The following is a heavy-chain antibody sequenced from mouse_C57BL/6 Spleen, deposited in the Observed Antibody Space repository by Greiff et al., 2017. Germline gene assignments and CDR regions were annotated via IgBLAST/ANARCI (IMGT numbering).Heavy chain of an antibody. CDR2: IYPGDGDT. D-gene: IGHD2-13*01. J-gene: IGHJ3*01. CDR3: AREGDYGDSWFAY. Sequence: QVQLQQSGPELVKPGASVKISCTASGYAFSSSWMNWVKQRPGKGLEWIGRIYPGDGDTNYHGKFKGKATLTADKSSSTAEMQLSSLTSEDSAVYFGAREGDYGDSWFAYWGQGTLVTVSA. V-gene: IGHV1-82*01. CDR1: GYAFSSSW.